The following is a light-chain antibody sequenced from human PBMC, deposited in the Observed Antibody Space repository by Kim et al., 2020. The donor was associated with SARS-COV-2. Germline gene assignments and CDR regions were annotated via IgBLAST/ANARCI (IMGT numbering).Light chain of an antibody. CDR3: NSRDSNDNVV. CDR1: SLRSYY. CDR2: GKN. V-gene: IGLV3-19*01. J-gene: IGLJ2*01. Sequence: PFGQTVRITCQVDSLRSYYATWYQQKPGQAPILVIYGKNNRPSGIPDRFSGASSGNTASLTITGTQAGDEADYYCNSRDSNDNVVFGGGTQLTVL.